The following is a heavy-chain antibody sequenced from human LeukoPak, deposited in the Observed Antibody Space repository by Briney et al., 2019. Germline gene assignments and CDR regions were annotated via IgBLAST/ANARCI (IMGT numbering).Heavy chain of an antibody. CDR2: ISYDGSNK. D-gene: IGHD2-2*02. CDR3: ARAYCTSSSCYNDY. J-gene: IGHJ4*02. Sequence: GSLRLSCAASGFTFSSYAMHWVRQAPGKGLEWVAVISYDGSNKYYAESVKGRFTISRDNSKNTLYLQMNSLRAEDTAVYSCARAYCTSSSCYNDYWGQGTLVTVSS. CDR1: GFTFSSYA. V-gene: IGHV3-30-3*01.